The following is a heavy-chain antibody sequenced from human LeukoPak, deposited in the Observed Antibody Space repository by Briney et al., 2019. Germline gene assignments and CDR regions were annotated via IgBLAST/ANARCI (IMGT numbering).Heavy chain of an antibody. CDR1: GYTFIIYD. J-gene: IGHJ5*02. CDR3: ARMNRSGVSNWFDP. Sequence: ASVKVSCKASGYTFIIYDINWVRQATGHRLGCWRWLNPNSGNTGYAQKFHGRVTITRNTIIKAAYMKLSSLSSEDTAIYYCARMNRSGVSNWFDPWGQGTLVTVSS. D-gene: IGHD2-8*01. V-gene: IGHV1-8*03. CDR2: LNPNSGNT.